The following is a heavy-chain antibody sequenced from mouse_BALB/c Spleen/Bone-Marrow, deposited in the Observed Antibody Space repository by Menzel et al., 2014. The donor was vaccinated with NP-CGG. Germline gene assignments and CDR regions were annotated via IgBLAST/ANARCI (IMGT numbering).Heavy chain of an antibody. CDR1: GYTFTNYG. Sequence: QVQLKQSGPELKKPGETVKISCKASGYTFTNYGMNWVKQAPGKGLKWMGWINTYTGEPTYADDFKGRFAFSLETSASTAYLQINNLKNEDTATHFCARGGTIGHYYAMDYWGQGTSVTVSS. V-gene: IGHV9-3-1*01. J-gene: IGHJ4*01. CDR2: INTYTGEP. CDR3: ARGGTIGHYYAMDY. D-gene: IGHD2-14*01.